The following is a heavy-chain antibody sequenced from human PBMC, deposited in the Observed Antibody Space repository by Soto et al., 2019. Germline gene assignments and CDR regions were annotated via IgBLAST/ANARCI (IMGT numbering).Heavy chain of an antibody. D-gene: IGHD6-19*01. Sequence: PGGSLRLSCAASGFTFSSYSMNWVRQAPGKGLEWVSSISSSGSLIYYADSVKGRFTISRDDADNSLYLQMNSLRVEDTAVYYCARDRLARGIPVAGRIDYWGQGALVTVPQ. CDR2: ISSSGSLI. V-gene: IGHV3-21*01. CDR1: GFTFSSYS. J-gene: IGHJ4*02. CDR3: ARDRLARGIPVAGRIDY.